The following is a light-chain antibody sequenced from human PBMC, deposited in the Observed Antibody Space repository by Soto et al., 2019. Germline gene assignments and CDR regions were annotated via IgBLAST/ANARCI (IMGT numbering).Light chain of an antibody. V-gene: IGLV1-44*01. CDR2: SNN. CDR1: SSNIGSNY. Sequence: QSVLTQPPSASGTPGQRVTIACSGSSSNIGSNYVNWYQQLPGTAPKLLIYSNNQRPSGVPDRFSGSKSGTSGSLAISGLQSEDEADYYCAAWDDSLNGFWVFGGGTKLTVL. J-gene: IGLJ3*02. CDR3: AAWDDSLNGFWV.